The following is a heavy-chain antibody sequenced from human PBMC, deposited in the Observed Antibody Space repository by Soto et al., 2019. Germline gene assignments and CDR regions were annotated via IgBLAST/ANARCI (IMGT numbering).Heavy chain of an antibody. J-gene: IGHJ4*02. CDR1: GFTFSSYW. CDR2: IKQDGSEK. D-gene: IGHD2-2*01. V-gene: IGHV3-7*01. Sequence: GGSLRLSCAASGFTFSSYWMSWVRQAPGKGLEWVANIKQDGSEKYYVDSVKGRFTISRDNAKNSLYLQMNSLRAEDTAVYYCAREGGVVVPAAIGFVGFDYWGQGTLVTVSS. CDR3: AREGGVVVPAAIGFVGFDY.